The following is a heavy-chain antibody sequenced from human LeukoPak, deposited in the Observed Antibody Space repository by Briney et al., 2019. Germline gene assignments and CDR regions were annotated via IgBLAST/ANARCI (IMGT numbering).Heavy chain of an antibody. J-gene: IGHJ2*01. Sequence: SVKVSCKASGGTFSSYAISWVRQAPGQGLEWMGRIIPILGIANYAQKFQGRVTMTEDTSTDTAYMELSSLRSEDTAVYYCAKTPGDWYFDLWGRGTLVTVSS. D-gene: IGHD4-23*01. CDR1: GGTFSSYA. CDR2: IIPILGIA. CDR3: AKTPGDWYFDL. V-gene: IGHV1-69*04.